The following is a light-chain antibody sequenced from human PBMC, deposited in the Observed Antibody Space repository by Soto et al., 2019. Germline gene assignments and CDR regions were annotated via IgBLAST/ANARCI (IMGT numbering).Light chain of an antibody. CDR1: SGHSSYA. CDR3: QTWGTGIVV. Sequence: QLVLTQSPSASASLGASVKLTCTLSSGHSSYAIAWHQQQPEKGPRYLMKLNSDGSHSKGDGIPDRFSGSSSGAERYLTISSLQSEDECEYYGQTWGTGIVVFGGGTKLTVL. J-gene: IGLJ2*01. CDR2: LNSDGSH. V-gene: IGLV4-69*01.